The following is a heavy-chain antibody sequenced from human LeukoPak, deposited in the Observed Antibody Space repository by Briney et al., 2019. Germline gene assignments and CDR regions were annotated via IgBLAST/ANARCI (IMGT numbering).Heavy chain of an antibody. D-gene: IGHD5-18*01. Sequence: PGGSLRLSCAASGFIFSNYWMSWARQAPGKGLEGVANIREDGSETYYVDFVKGRFYISRDKDKNSLHLQMNSLRVEDTAVYYCAKVLYFRENSYAGPFDQWGQGTLVTVSS. CDR3: AKVLYFRENSYAGPFDQ. CDR2: IREDGSET. CDR1: GFIFSNYW. J-gene: IGHJ4*02. V-gene: IGHV3-7*01.